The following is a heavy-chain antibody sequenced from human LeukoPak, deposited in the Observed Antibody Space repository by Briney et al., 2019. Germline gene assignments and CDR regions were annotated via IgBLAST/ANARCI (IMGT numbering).Heavy chain of an antibody. CDR2: ISTSGTYI. V-gene: IGHV3-21*01. CDR3: ASLSGSSDY. D-gene: IGHD1-26*01. J-gene: IGHJ4*02. CDR1: GFTFSSYT. Sequence: GGSLRLSCAASGFTFSSYTMNWVRQAPGKGLEWVSSISTSGTYIYYADSVKGRFTISTDNAKNSLYLQMNSLRAEDTAVYYCASLSGSSDYWGQGTLVTVSS.